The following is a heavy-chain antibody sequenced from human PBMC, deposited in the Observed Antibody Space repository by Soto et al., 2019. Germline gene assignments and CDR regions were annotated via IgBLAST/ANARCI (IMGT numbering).Heavy chain of an antibody. CDR2: INSDGSST. V-gene: IGHV3-74*01. D-gene: IGHD3-22*01. CDR3: ARVGFRYYDSSGYYGNWFDP. CDR1: GFTFSSYW. J-gene: IGHJ5*02. Sequence: LRLSCAASGFTFSSYWMHWVRQAPGKGLVWVSRINSDGSSTSYADSVKGRFTISRDNAKNTLYLQMNSLRAEDTAVYYCARVGFRYYDSSGYYGNWFDPWGQGTLVTVSS.